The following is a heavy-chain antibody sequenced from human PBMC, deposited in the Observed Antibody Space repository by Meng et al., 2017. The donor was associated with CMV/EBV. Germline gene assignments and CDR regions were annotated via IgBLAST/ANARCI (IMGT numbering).Heavy chain of an antibody. Sequence: SETLSLTCTVSGGSISSSSYYWGWIRQPPGKGLEWIGSIYYSGSTYYNPSPKSRVTISVDTSKNQFSLKLSSVTAADTAVYYCAIIGYKEWDYWGQGTLVTVSS. V-gene: IGHV4-39*07. CDR2: IYYSGST. CDR1: GGSISSSSYY. D-gene: IGHD3-3*01. J-gene: IGHJ4*02. CDR3: AIIGYKEWDY.